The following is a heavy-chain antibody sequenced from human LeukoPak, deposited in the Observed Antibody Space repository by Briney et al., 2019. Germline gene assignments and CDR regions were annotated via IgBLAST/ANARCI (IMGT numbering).Heavy chain of an antibody. J-gene: IGHJ4*02. V-gene: IGHV3-49*04. Sequence: GGSLRLSCTASGFTFGDYAMSWVRQAPEKGLEWVGFIRSKAYGGTTEYAASVKGRFTISRDDSKSIAYLQMNSLKTEDTAVYYCTRTDVRAFDYWGQGTLVTVSS. CDR2: IRSKAYGGTT. CDR1: GFTFGDYA. CDR3: TRTDVRAFDY.